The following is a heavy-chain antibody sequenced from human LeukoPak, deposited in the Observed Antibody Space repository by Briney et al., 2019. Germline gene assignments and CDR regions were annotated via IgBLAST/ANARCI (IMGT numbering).Heavy chain of an antibody. CDR3: ARDMTDWWFDP. V-gene: IGHV4-34*01. CDR2: INHSGST. Sequence: SETLSLTCAVSGGSFSGYYWSWIRQPPGKGLEWIGEINHSGSTNYNPSLKSRVTISVDTSKNQFSLKLSSVTAADTAVYYCARDMTDWWFDPWGQGTLVTVSS. CDR1: GGSFSGYY. D-gene: IGHD3-9*01. J-gene: IGHJ5*02.